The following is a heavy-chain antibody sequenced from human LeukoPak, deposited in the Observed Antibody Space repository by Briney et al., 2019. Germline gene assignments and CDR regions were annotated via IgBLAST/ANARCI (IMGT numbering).Heavy chain of an antibody. V-gene: IGHV3-13*01. J-gene: IGHJ3*02. D-gene: IGHD6-19*01. Sequence: PGGSLRLSCAASGFTFCSYDMHWVRQATGKGLEWVSAIGTAGDTYYPGSVKGRFTISRDHAKNSLYLQMNSLRAEHTPLHYCARELDIGGYSSGLPLRDIWGEETMVTVSS. CDR1: GFTFCSYD. CDR2: IGTAGDT. CDR3: ARELDIGGYSSGLPLRDI.